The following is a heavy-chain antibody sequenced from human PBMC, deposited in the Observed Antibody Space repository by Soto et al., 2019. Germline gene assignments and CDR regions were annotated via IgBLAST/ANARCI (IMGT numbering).Heavy chain of an antibody. CDR3: AHKQEAATGPPIYYYGREV. Sequence: SQTLSLTCAISGDSVSSNSAAWNWIRPSPSRGLEWLGRTYYMSKWYNDYAVSVKSRITINPDTSKSQFSLQLNSVTPEDTAVYYCAHKQEAATGPPIYYYGREVWGNGTTVNVSP. CDR2: TYYMSKWYN. V-gene: IGHV6-1*01. D-gene: IGHD2-15*01. CDR1: GDSVSSNSAA. J-gene: IGHJ6*04.